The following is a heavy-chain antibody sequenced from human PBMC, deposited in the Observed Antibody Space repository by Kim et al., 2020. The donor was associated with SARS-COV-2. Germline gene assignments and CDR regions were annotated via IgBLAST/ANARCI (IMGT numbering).Heavy chain of an antibody. V-gene: IGHV6-1*01. D-gene: IGHD1-7*01. CDR3: ALGDNGNYWFDP. Sequence: DDAVTVKSRITISPATSKNQFSLQLTSVTPEDTAVYYCALGDNGNYWFDPWGQGTLVTVSS. J-gene: IGHJ5*02.